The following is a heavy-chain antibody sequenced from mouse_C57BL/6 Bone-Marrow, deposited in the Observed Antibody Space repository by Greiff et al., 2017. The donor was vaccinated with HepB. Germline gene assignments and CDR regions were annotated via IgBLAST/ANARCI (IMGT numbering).Heavy chain of an antibody. CDR2: IDPSDSYT. Sequence: QVQLQQPGAELVKPGASVKLSCKASGYTFTSYWMQWVKQRPGQGLEWIGEIDPSDSYTNYHQKFKGKATLTVDTSSSTAYMQLSSLTSEDSAVYYCARGHYYGPRHWGQGTTVTVSS. V-gene: IGHV1-50*01. CDR3: ARGHYYGPRH. J-gene: IGHJ2*01. D-gene: IGHD1-2*01. CDR1: GYTFTSYW.